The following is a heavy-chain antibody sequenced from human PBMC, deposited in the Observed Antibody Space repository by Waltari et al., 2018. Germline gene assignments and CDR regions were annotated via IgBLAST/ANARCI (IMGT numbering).Heavy chain of an antibody. J-gene: IGHJ3*02. Sequence: QVQLQESGPGLVKPSETLSLTCTVAGGSISRYYWSWLRQPAGKGLEWVGRIYTSGSTNYNPSLKSRVTMSVDTSKNQFSLKLSSVTAADTAVYYCASTNYYDSSGSPLRILDAFDIWGQGTMVTVSS. D-gene: IGHD3-22*01. CDR3: ASTNYYDSSGSPLRILDAFDI. CDR2: IYTSGST. V-gene: IGHV4-4*07. CDR1: GGSISRYY.